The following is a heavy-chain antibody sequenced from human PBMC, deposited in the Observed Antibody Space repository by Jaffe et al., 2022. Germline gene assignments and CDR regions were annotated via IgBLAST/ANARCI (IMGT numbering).Heavy chain of an antibody. CDR1: GFNFNNYG. V-gene: IGHV3-30*02. J-gene: IGHJ4*02. CDR2: IRSDGTSK. Sequence: QEPLVESGGGVVQPGGSLRLSCVASGFNFNNYGMNWVRLAPGKGLEWVAFIRSDGTSKYYIDSVKGRFTISRDNSKNTMYLQMSSLRVEDTAVYYCALLGYCSGGTCYSFPDYWGQGTLVTVSS. D-gene: IGHD2-15*01. CDR3: ALLGYCSGGTCYSFPDY.